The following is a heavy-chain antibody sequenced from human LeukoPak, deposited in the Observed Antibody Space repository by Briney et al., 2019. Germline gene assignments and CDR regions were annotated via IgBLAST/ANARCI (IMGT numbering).Heavy chain of an antibody. CDR3: AGERGEEYSSGWYKTNYFDN. CDR2: GDYSGGT. CDR1: GDSFSSVTDY. V-gene: IGHV4-39*07. Sequence: SETLSLTCTVSGDSFSSVTDYWAWIRQPPGKGLEWIASGDYSGGTYYNPSLESRVAISADMSKNQISLKLTSVTGADMAVYYCAGERGEEYSSGWYKTNYFDNWGQGIRVTVSS. J-gene: IGHJ4*02. D-gene: IGHD6-13*01.